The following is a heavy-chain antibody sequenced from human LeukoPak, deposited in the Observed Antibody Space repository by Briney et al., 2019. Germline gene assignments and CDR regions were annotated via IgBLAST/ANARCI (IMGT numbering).Heavy chain of an antibody. V-gene: IGHV4-59*01. CDR3: ARGVSYGLFDY. J-gene: IGHJ4*02. D-gene: IGHD4-17*01. CDR1: GGSISSYY. CDR2: IYYSGST. Sequence: SETLSLTCTVSGGSISSYYWSWIRQPPGKGLEWIGYIYYSGSTDYNPSLKSRVTISVDTSKNQFSLKLSSVTAADSAVYYCARGVSYGLFDYWGQGTLVTVSS.